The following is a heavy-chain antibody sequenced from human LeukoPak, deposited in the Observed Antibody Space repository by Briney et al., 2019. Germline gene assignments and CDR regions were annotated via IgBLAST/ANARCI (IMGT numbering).Heavy chain of an antibody. CDR1: GYTFTGYY. Sequence: SSVKVSCKASGYTFTGYYMNWVRQAPGQRLEWMGWINPNSGGTNYAQKFQGRVTMTRDTSISTAYMELSRLRSDDTAVYYCARPQHRVYYYGMDVWGQGTTVTVSS. V-gene: IGHV1-2*02. D-gene: IGHD2-2*01. J-gene: IGHJ6*02. CDR3: ARPQHRVYYYGMDV. CDR2: INPNSGGT.